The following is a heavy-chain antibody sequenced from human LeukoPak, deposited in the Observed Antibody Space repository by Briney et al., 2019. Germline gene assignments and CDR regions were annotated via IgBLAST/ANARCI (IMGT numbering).Heavy chain of an antibody. CDR1: GGSISTGSSY. CDR3: ARRISCNGGSCYKPDDY. V-gene: IGHV4-39*01. Sequence: SETLSLTCTVSGGSISTGSSYWGWIRQPPGKGLEWIGSIYYSGNTYYSPSLKSRVTISVDTSKNQFSLKLSSVTAADTAVYYCARRISCNGGSCYKPDDYWGQGTLVTVSS. CDR2: IYYSGNT. J-gene: IGHJ4*02. D-gene: IGHD2-15*01.